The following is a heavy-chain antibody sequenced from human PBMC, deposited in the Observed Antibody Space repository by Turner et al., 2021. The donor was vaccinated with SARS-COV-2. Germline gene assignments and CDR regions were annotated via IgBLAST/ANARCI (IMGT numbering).Heavy chain of an antibody. D-gene: IGHD2-21*02. CDR2: FDPEDGET. J-gene: IGHJ4*02. V-gene: IGHV1-24*01. Sequence: QVQLVQSGAEVKKPGASVKVSCKVSGYTLIELSMHWVRQAPGKGREWMGGFDPEDGETIYAQKFQGRVTMTEDTSTDTAYMELSSLRSEDTAVYYCATGYAYCGGDCSIHYWGQGTLVTVSS. CDR1: GYTLIELS. CDR3: ATGYAYCGGDCSIHY.